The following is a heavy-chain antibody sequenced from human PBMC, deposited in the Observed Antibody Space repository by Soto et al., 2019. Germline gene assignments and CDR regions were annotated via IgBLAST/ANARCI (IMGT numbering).Heavy chain of an antibody. CDR1: GFTCTSSA. J-gene: IGHJ4*02. Sequence: SVKVSCKASGFTCTSSAVRWVRQARGQRLERIGWIVVGSGNTNYAQKFQERVTITRDMSTSTAYMELSSLRSEDTAVYYCAAGGYRYGLFAYSAQGTLVTVSS. CDR2: IVVGSGNT. CDR3: AAGGYRYGLFAY. V-gene: IGHV1-58*01. D-gene: IGHD5-18*01.